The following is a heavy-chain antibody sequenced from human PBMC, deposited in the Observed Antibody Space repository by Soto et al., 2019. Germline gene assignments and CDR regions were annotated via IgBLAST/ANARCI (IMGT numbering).Heavy chain of an antibody. D-gene: IGHD3-16*01. V-gene: IGHV3-23*01. CDR2: ISATGGNI. CDR1: GFTFSDYA. J-gene: IGHJ2*01. CDR3: AKVAGGLGYFAL. Sequence: EVQLLESGGGLARPGGSLRLSCVASGFTFSDYAMTWVRQAPGKGLEWVATISATGGNIEYTDSLKGRFTISRDNSKNTLYLQLNGLTSDDTAVHYCAKVAGGLGYFALWGRGTLVTVSS.